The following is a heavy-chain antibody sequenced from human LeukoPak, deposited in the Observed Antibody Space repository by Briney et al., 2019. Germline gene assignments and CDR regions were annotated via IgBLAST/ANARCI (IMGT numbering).Heavy chain of an antibody. CDR2: IYTSGST. CDR3: ARDLTPKYYYDSSGYQNWFDP. J-gene: IGHJ5*01. CDR1: GGSISSYY. D-gene: IGHD3-22*01. Sequence: SETLSLTCTVSGGSISSYYWSWFRQPPGKGLEGFGRIYTSGSTNYNHSLKSRVTMSVDTSKNQFSLKLSSVTAADTAVYYCARDLTPKYYYDSSGYQNWFDPWGQGTLVTVSS. V-gene: IGHV4-4*07.